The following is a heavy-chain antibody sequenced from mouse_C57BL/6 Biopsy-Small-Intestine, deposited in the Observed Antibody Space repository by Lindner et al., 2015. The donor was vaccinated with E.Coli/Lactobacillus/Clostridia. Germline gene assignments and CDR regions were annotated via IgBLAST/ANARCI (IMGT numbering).Heavy chain of an antibody. CDR1: GFTFSSYA. D-gene: IGHD1-1*01. Sequence: VQLQESGGGLVKPGGSLKLSCAASGFTFSSYAMSWVRQTPEKXLEWVATISDGGSYTYYPDNVKGRFTISRDNAKNNLYLQMSHLKSEDTAMYYCARDYYGSRYYFDYWGQGTTLTVSS. J-gene: IGHJ2*01. CDR2: ISDGGSYT. V-gene: IGHV5-4*01. CDR3: ARDYYGSRYYFDY.